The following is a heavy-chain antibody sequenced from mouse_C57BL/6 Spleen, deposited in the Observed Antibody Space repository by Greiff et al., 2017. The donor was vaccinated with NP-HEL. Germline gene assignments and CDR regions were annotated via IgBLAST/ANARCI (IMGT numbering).Heavy chain of an antibody. V-gene: IGHV5-17*01. D-gene: IGHD1-1*01. Sequence: EVQGVESGGGLVKPGGSLKLSCAASGFTFSDYGMHWVRQAPEKGLEWVAYISSGSSTIYYADTVKGRFTISRDNAKNTLFLQMTSLRSEDTAMYYGASPYYGSSYVWYFDVWGTGTTVTVSA. CDR1: GFTFSDYG. CDR3: ASPYYGSSYVWYFDV. CDR2: ISSGSSTI. J-gene: IGHJ1*03.